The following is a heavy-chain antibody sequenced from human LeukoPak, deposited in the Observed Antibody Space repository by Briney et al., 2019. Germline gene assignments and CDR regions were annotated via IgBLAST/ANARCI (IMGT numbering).Heavy chain of an antibody. J-gene: IGHJ4*02. CDR1: GGSISSYY. CDR3: ARSSMFRGVTVDY. CDR2: IYDSGST. Sequence: KASETLSLTCTVSGGSISSYYWSWIRQPPGKGLEWIGYIYDSGSTNYNPSLKSRVTISVDTSKNQFSLKLSSVTAADTAVYYCARSSMFRGVTVDYWGQGTLVTVSS. D-gene: IGHD3-10*01. V-gene: IGHV4-59*08.